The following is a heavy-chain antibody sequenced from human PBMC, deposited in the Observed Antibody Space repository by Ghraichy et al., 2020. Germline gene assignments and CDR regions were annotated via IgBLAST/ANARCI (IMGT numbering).Heavy chain of an antibody. CDR1: GFAFSSYA. Sequence: GGSLRLSCVASGFAFSSYAMSWVRQAPGKGLEWVLALSGSGYTTYYADSVKGRFTISRDNSKDTLYLQMDSLRAEDTAIYYCASQVAPAATHFDYWGQGTLVTVSS. D-gene: IGHD2-2*01. V-gene: IGHV3-23*01. CDR2: LSGSGYTT. CDR3: ASQVAPAATHFDY. J-gene: IGHJ4*02.